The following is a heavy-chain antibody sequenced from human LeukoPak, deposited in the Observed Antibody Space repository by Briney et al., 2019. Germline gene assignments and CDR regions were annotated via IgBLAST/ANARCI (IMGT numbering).Heavy chain of an antibody. Sequence: GGSLRLSCAASGFTFSSYGMHWVRQAPGKGLEWVALIWFDGSNKYYVDSVKGRFTISRDNSKNTLYLQMKSLRAEDTAVYYCARVAVAGNLNNWFDPWGQGTLVTVSS. CDR2: IWFDGSNK. D-gene: IGHD6-19*01. J-gene: IGHJ5*02. V-gene: IGHV3-33*01. CDR1: GFTFSSYG. CDR3: ARVAVAGNLNNWFDP.